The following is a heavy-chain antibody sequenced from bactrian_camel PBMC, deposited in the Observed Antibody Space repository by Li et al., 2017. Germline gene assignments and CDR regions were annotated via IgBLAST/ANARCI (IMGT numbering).Heavy chain of an antibody. CDR3: VRLVGGFWSHGFGY. V-gene: IGHV3-2*01. D-gene: IGHD2*01. CDR1: GFTFSTYD. J-gene: IGHJ6*01. CDR2: TYSYGSDT. Sequence: HVQLVESGGGLVQPGGSLRLSCAASGFTFSTYDMSWVRQAPGKGLEWVASTYSYGSDTYYADSVKGRFTISQDNAKTTLYLQMNSLKPEDTAVYYCVRLVGGFWSHGFGYWGQGTQVTVS.